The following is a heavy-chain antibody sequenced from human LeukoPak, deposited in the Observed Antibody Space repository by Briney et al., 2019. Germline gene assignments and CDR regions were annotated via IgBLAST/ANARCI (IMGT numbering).Heavy chain of an antibody. D-gene: IGHD3-16*01. CDR1: GFTFSSYA. CDR2: LSGRDNTI. V-gene: IGHV3-23*01. Sequence: GGSLRLSCAASGFTFSSYAMSWVRQAPGKGLEWVSALSGRDNTISYADSVKGRFIISRDNSKNTLYLQMNSLRAEDTAVYYCAKGGDYWFDPWGQGTLVTVSS. CDR3: AKGGDYWFDP. J-gene: IGHJ5*02.